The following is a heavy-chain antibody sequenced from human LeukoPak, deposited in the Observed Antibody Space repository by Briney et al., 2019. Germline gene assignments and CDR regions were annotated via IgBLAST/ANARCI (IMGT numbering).Heavy chain of an antibody. CDR2: INHSGST. D-gene: IGHD5-24*01. J-gene: IGHJ4*02. Sequence: DPSETLSLTCAVYGGSFSGYYWSWIRQPPGKGLEWIGEINHSGSTNYNPSLKSRVTISVDTSKNQFSLKLSSVTAADTAMYYCARGRVEMATIDFDYWGQGTLVTVSS. V-gene: IGHV4-34*01. CDR3: ARGRVEMATIDFDY. CDR1: GGSFSGYY.